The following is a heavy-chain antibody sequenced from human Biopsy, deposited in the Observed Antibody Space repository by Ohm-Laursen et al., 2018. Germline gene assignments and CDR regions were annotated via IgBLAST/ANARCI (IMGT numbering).Heavy chain of an antibody. CDR2: IYSGGNT. V-gene: IGHV4-61*01. CDR3: ARGRRTSGWPYFDN. D-gene: IGHD6-19*01. J-gene: IGHJ4*02. CDR1: GDSLTSGPEN. Sequence: SDTLSLTCIVSGDSLTSGPENWNWIRQSPGQGLEYIGFIYSGGNTNYNPSLKNRVTMSVDTSKNQFYLKLYSVTAADTAVYYCARGRRTSGWPYFDNWGQGALDSVSP.